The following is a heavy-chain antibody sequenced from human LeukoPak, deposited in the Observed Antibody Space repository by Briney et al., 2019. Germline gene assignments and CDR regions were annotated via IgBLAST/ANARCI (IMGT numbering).Heavy chain of an antibody. Sequence: GGSLSLSCAASGFTFSSYAMHWVRQAPGKGLEWVAVISYDGSNKYYADSVKGRFTISRDNSKNTLYLQMSSLRAEDTAVYYCARERGSLAADGTVYFQHWGQGTLVTVSS. CDR3: ARERGSLAADGTVYFQH. CDR2: ISYDGSNK. J-gene: IGHJ1*01. D-gene: IGHD6-13*01. V-gene: IGHV3-30*15. CDR1: GFTFSSYA.